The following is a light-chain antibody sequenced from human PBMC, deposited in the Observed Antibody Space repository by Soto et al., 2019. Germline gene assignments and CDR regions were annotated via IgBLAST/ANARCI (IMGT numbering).Light chain of an antibody. V-gene: IGKV3-11*01. J-gene: IGKJ5*01. CDR1: QSIGSS. CDR2: DAS. Sequence: VLTQSPAILSLSPGERAALSCRASQSIGSSLAWYQQRPGQAPRLLIYDASNRATGIPARFSGSRSGTDFTLTISSLESDDYGVYYCQQRNYWPISFGQGIRLESK. CDR3: QQRNYWPIS.